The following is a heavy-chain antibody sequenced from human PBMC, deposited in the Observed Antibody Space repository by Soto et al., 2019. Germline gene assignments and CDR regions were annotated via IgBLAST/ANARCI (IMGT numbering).Heavy chain of an antibody. CDR3: ARGSSGWYVRWTDPFDL. J-gene: IGHJ5*01. CDR1: GFIFSGYT. D-gene: IGHD6-19*01. CDR2: ISFDGSNT. V-gene: IGHV3-30-3*01. Sequence: QVQLVESGGGVVQPGRSLRLSCAASGFIFSGYTLHWVRQAPGKGLEWVAIISFDGSNTYYADVVKGRFTVSRDNSKNTLYLQMTSLRPEDTAFYYCARGSSGWYVRWTDPFDLWGQGTLVTVSS.